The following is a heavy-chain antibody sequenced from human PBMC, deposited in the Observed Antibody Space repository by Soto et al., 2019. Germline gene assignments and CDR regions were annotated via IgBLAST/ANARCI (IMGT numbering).Heavy chain of an antibody. D-gene: IGHD3-3*01. V-gene: IGHV3-30-3*01. CDR2: ISYDGSNK. CDR3: ARDKRDLRFLEWSYYFDY. J-gene: IGHJ4*02. CDR1: GFTISSCA. Sequence: GGSLRLSCAASGFTISSCAMYWVRQAPGKGLEWVALISYDGSNKYYADSVKGRFTISRDNSKNTLYLQMNSLRAEDTAVYYCARDKRDLRFLEWSYYFDYWGQGT.